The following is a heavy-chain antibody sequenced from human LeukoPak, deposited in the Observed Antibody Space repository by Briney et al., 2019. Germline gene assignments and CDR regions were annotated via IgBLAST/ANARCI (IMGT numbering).Heavy chain of an antibody. D-gene: IGHD6-6*01. Sequence: PGGSLRLSCAASGFTFSSYGMHWVRQAPGKGLEWVAFIRYDGSNKYYADSVKGRLTISRDNSKNTLYLQMTSLRGDGTAVYYCAKEKNSYSSSSGQGYWGQGTLVTVSS. J-gene: IGHJ4*02. CDR2: IRYDGSNK. CDR1: GFTFSSYG. CDR3: AKEKNSYSSSSGQGY. V-gene: IGHV3-30*02.